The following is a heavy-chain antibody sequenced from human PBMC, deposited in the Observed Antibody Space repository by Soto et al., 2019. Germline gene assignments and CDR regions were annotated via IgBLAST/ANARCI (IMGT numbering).Heavy chain of an antibody. V-gene: IGHV1-18*01. Sequence: QVQLVQSGAEVKKPGASVKVSCKASGYTFTSYGISWVRQAPGQGLEWMGWISAYNGNTNYAQKLQGRVTMTTDTSTSTAYTELRSLRSADTAVYYCARVKYSPPSYYYHGMDVWGQGTTVTVSS. CDR1: GYTFTSYG. J-gene: IGHJ6*02. D-gene: IGHD5-18*01. CDR3: ARVKYSPPSYYYHGMDV. CDR2: ISAYNGNT.